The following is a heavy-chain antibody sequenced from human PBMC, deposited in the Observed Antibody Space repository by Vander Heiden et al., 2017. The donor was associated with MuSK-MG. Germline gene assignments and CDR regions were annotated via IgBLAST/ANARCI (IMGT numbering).Heavy chain of an antibody. Sequence: QVQLQESGPGLVKPSQTLSLTCTVSGGSISSGSYYWSWIRQPAGKGLEWIGRIYTSGNINYNPSLKSRVTISVDTSKNQFSLKLSSVTAADTAVYYCARDDCSGGSCHWYFDLWGRGTLVTVSS. CDR3: ARDDCSGGSCHWYFDL. J-gene: IGHJ2*01. CDR1: GGSISSGSYY. V-gene: IGHV4-61*02. CDR2: IYTSGNI. D-gene: IGHD2-15*01.